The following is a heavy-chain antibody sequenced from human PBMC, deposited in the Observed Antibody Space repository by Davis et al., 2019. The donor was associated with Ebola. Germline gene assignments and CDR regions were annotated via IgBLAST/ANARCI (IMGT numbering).Heavy chain of an antibody. CDR3: ARGYCSGGSCTHYYYYGMDV. CDR2: INSDGSST. J-gene: IGHJ6*02. CDR1: GFTFSSYD. Sequence: HTGGSLRLSCAASGFTFSSYDMHWVRQAPGKGLVWVSRINSDGSSTSYADSVKGRFTISRDNAKNTLYLQMNSLRAEDTAVYYCARGYCSGGSCTHYYYYGMDVWGQGTTVTVSS. V-gene: IGHV3-74*01. D-gene: IGHD2-15*01.